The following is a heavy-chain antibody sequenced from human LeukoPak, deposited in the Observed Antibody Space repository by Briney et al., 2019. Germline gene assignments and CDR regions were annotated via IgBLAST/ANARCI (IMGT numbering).Heavy chain of an antibody. J-gene: IGHJ6*02. Sequence: SETLSLTCTVSGVSIGSGGYYWSWIRQHPGKGLVWIGYIFYSGSTYYNPSLKSRVTISLDTSKNQFSLKLSSVTAADTAVYYCARDRHKEYGMDVWGQGTTVTVSS. V-gene: IGHV4-31*03. CDR1: GVSIGSGGYY. CDR2: IFYSGST. CDR3: ARDRHKEYGMDV.